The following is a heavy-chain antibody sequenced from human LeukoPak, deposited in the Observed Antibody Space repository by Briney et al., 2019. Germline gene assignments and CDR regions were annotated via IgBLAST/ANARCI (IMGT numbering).Heavy chain of an antibody. V-gene: IGHV4-38-2*02. D-gene: IGHD3-22*01. CDR1: GYSISSGYY. CDR3: ARDYRPYYYDSSGYYYDAFDI. CDR2: IYHSGST. J-gene: IGHJ3*02. Sequence: SETLSLTCAVSGYSISSGYYWGWIRQPPGKGLEWIGSIYHSGSTYYNPSLKSRVTISVDTSKNQFSLKLSSVTAADTAVYYCARDYRPYYYDSSGYYYDAFDIWGQGTMVTVSS.